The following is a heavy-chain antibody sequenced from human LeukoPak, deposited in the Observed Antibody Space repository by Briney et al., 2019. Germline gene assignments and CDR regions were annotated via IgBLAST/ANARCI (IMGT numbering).Heavy chain of an antibody. Sequence: GGPLRLSCAASGFTFSPFGMHWVRQAPGKGLEWVAVISYDGTNKHYADSVKGRFTISRDNSKNTLYLQMNSLRAEDTAVYYCARDKYSGYDGGMDVWGQGTTVTVSS. CDR1: GFTFSPFG. CDR3: ARDKYSGYDGGMDV. D-gene: IGHD5-12*01. CDR2: ISYDGTNK. J-gene: IGHJ6*02. V-gene: IGHV3-30*03.